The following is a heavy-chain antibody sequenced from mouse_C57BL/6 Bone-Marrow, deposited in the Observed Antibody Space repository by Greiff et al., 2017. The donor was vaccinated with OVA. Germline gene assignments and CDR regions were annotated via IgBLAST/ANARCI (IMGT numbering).Heavy chain of an antibody. Sequence: QVQLQQPGAELVMPGASVKLSCKASGYTFTSYWMHWVKQRPGQGLEWIGEIDPSDSYTNYNQKFKGKSTLTVDKSSSTAYMQLSSLTSEDSAVYYCAGGFAYWGQGTLVTVSA. J-gene: IGHJ3*01. CDR3: AGGFAY. CDR1: GYTFTSYW. CDR2: IDPSDSYT. V-gene: IGHV1-69*01.